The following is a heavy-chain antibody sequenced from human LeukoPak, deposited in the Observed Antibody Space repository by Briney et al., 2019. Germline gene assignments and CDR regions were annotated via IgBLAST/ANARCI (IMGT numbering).Heavy chain of an antibody. CDR3: AKGYSSSGTDAFDI. J-gene: IGHJ3*02. D-gene: IGHD6-13*01. CDR2: ISWNSGSK. Sequence: GRSLRLSCAASGFTFDDYAMHWVRQVPGKGLEWDSGISWNSGSKGYADSVKGRFTISRDNAKNSLYLQMNSLRAEDTALYYCAKGYSSSGTDAFDIWGQGTMVTVSS. CDR1: GFTFDDYA. V-gene: IGHV3-9*01.